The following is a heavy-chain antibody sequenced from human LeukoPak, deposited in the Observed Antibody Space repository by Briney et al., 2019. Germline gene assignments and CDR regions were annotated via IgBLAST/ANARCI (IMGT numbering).Heavy chain of an antibody. CDR2: IGISGDDT. CDR1: GFTFNNYA. Sequence: GGSLRLSCAGSGFTFNNYAMSWVRQTPRKGLEWVSGIGISGDDTYYADSVRGRFIISRDKSTNTLYLQMDSLRAEGTAVYYCARMAAAFDYWGRGTLVTVSS. V-gene: IGHV3-23*01. D-gene: IGHD6-13*01. CDR3: ARMAAAFDY. J-gene: IGHJ4*02.